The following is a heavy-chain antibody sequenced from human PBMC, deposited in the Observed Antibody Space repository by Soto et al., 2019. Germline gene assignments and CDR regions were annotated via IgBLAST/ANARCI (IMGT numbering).Heavy chain of an antibody. D-gene: IGHD2-15*01. Sequence: QVQLVQSGTEVKKPGASVTVSCKPYGYTFTNYGISWVRQAPGQGPEWMGWISGYNGNTDYAQNLQGSVTMTTDTSTSTAYVAMRSLRSDDTAVYYSARVRYCSGGSCQSNPLDYWGQGTLVIVSS. J-gene: IGHJ4*02. CDR3: ARVRYCSGGSCQSNPLDY. CDR1: GYTFTNYG. V-gene: IGHV1-18*01. CDR2: ISGYNGNT.